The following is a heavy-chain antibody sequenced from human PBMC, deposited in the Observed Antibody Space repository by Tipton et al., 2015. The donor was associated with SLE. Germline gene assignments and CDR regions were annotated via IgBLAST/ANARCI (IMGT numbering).Heavy chain of an antibody. Sequence: TLSLTCTVSGGSISSHYWSWIRQPPGKGLEWIGYIYYSGSTNYNPSLKSRVTISVDTSKNQFSLKLSSVTAADTAVYYCARDKLAGMIDPWGRGTLVTVSS. V-gene: IGHV4-59*11. CDR1: GGSISSHY. D-gene: IGHD6-19*01. CDR3: ARDKLAGMIDP. J-gene: IGHJ5*02. CDR2: IYYSGST.